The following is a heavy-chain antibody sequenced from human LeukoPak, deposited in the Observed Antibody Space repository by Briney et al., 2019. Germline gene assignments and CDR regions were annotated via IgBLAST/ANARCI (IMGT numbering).Heavy chain of an antibody. V-gene: IGHV3-30*04. CDR2: ISYDGSNK. J-gene: IGHJ4*02. CDR3: ARDLYTGSYHDY. Sequence: PGVSLRLSCAASGFTFSSYAMHWVRQAPGKGLEWVAVISYDGSNKYYADSVKGRFTISRDNSKNTLYLQMNSLRAEDTAVYYCARDLYTGSYHDYWGQGTLVTVSS. CDR1: GFTFSSYA. D-gene: IGHD1-26*01.